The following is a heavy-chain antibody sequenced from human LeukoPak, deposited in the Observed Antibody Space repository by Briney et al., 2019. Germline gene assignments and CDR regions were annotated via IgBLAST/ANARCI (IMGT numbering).Heavy chain of an antibody. V-gene: IGHV1-3*01. CDR3: ARGAAGTNWFDP. J-gene: IGHJ5*02. CDR2: INAGNGNT. CDR1: GYTFTSYA. Sequence: GASVTVSCKASGYTFTSYAMHWVRQAPGQRLEWMGWINAGNGNTKYSQKFQGRVTITRDTSVSTAYMELSSLRSEDTAVYYCARGAAGTNWFDPWGQGTLVTVSS. D-gene: IGHD6-13*01.